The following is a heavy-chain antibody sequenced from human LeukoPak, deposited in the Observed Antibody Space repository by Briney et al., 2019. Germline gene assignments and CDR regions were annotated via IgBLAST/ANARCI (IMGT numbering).Heavy chain of an antibody. J-gene: IGHJ4*02. Sequence: TGGSLRLSCAASGYTISNARMYWGCQAPGKGLEWVGRIQRKTDGGTTEYAAPVKGRFTISRDDSKNTVYLEMNTLTTEDTDVYYCTTATVPPSWGQGTLVTVSS. V-gene: IGHV3-15*01. D-gene: IGHD4-17*01. CDR3: TTATVPPS. CDR1: GYTISNAR. CDR2: IQRKTDGGTT.